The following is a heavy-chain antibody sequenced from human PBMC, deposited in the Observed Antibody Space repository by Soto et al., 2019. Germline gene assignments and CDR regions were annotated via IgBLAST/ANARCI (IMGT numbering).Heavy chain of an antibody. J-gene: IGHJ4*02. CDR2: ISSSSSYI. Sequence: EVQLVESGGGLVKPGGSLRLSCAASGFTFSSYSMNWVRQAPGKGLEWVSSISSSSSYIYYADSVKGRFTISRDNAKNPLYLQMNSLRAEDTAVYYCARDRPYCSSTSCYQYYFDYWGQGTLVTVSS. D-gene: IGHD2-2*01. CDR3: ARDRPYCSSTSCYQYYFDY. CDR1: GFTFSSYS. V-gene: IGHV3-21*01.